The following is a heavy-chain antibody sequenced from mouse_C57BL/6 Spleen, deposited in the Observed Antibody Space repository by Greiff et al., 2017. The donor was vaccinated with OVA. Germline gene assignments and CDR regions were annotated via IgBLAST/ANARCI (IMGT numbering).Heavy chain of an antibody. V-gene: IGHV1-19*01. J-gene: IGHJ1*03. CDR2: INPYNGGT. CDR3: ARCHDGYWYFDV. Sequence: EVQLQQSGPVLVKPGASVKMSCKASGYTFTDYYMNWVKQSHGKSLEWIGVINPYNGGTSYNQKFKGKATLTVDKSSSTAYMELNSLTSEDSAVYYCARCHDGYWYFDVWGTGTTVTVSS. CDR1: GYTFTDYY. D-gene: IGHD2-3*01.